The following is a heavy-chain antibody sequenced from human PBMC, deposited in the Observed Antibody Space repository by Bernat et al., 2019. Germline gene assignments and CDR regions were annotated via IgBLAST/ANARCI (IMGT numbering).Heavy chain of an antibody. Sequence: VQLVESGGGVVQPGRSLRLSCAASGFTFSNAWMSWVRQAPGKGLEWVGRIKSKTDDGTTDYAAPVKGRFTVSRDDSKNTLYLQMNSLKTEDTAVYYCSTLTAGGVCYRWGQGTLVTVSS. D-gene: IGHD2-8*02. J-gene: IGHJ4*02. CDR1: GFTFSNAW. CDR2: IKSKTDDGTT. V-gene: IGHV3-15*01. CDR3: STLTAGGVCYR.